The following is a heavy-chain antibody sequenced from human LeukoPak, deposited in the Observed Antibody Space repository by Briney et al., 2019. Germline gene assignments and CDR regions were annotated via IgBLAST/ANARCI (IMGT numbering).Heavy chain of an antibody. CDR1: GFTFSSYA. V-gene: IGHV3-30*04. CDR2: ISYDGSNK. J-gene: IGHJ5*02. CDR3: ARDWWVAGVSWFDP. Sequence: GGSLRLSCAASGFTFSSYAMHWVRQAPGKGLEWVAVISYDGSNKYYADSVKGRFTISRDNSKNTLYLQMNSLRAEDTAVCYCARDWWVAGVSWFDPWGQGTLVTVSS. D-gene: IGHD2-15*01.